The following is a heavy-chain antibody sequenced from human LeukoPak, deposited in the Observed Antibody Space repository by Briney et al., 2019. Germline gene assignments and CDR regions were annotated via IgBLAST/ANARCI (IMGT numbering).Heavy chain of an antibody. CDR3: ARARIAAAGNFDY. CDR2: IGTAGDT. J-gene: IGHJ4*02. CDR1: GFTFSSYD. Sequence: GGSLRLSCAASGFTFSSYDMHWVRQATGKGLEWVSAIGTAGDTYYPGSVKGRFTISRENAKNSLYLQMNSLRAGDTAVYYCARARIAAAGNFDYWGRGTLVTVSS. V-gene: IGHV3-13*01. D-gene: IGHD6-13*01.